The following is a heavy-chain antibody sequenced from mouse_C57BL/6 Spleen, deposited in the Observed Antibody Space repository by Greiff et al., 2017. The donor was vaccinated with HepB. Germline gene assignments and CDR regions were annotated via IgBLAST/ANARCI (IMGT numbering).Heavy chain of an antibody. CDR2: IYPGSGST. V-gene: IGHV1-55*01. Sequence: VQLQQSGAELVKPGASVKMSCKASGYTFTSYWITWVKQRPGQGLEWIGDIYPGSGSTNYNEKFKSKATLTVDTSSSTAYMQLSSLTSEDSAVYYCAREQITTVVATRGYFDYWGQGTTLTVSS. CDR3: AREQITTVVATRGYFDY. D-gene: IGHD1-1*01. CDR1: GYTFTSYW. J-gene: IGHJ2*01.